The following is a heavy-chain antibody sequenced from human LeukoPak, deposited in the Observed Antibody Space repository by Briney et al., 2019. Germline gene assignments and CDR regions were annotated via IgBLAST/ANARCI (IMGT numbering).Heavy chain of an antibody. CDR1: GGTFSSYA. D-gene: IGHD1-26*01. CDR2: IIPIFGTA. Sequence: ASVKVSCKASGGTFSSYAISWVRQAPGQGLEWMGGIIPIFGTANYAQKFQGRVTITADESTSTAYMELSSLRSEDTAVYYCARTISGSYPYDAFDIWGQGTMVTVSS. J-gene: IGHJ3*02. CDR3: ARTISGSYPYDAFDI. V-gene: IGHV1-69*13.